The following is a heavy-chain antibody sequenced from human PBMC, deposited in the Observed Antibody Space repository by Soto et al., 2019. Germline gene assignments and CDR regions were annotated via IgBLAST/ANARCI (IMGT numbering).Heavy chain of an antibody. CDR3: ARHKSYSSSFDYYYYYYMDV. CDR2: IYYSGST. CDR1: GGSISSYY. J-gene: IGHJ6*03. Sequence: PSETLSLTCTVSGGSISSYYWSWIRQPPGKGLEWIGYIYYSGSTNYNPSLKSRVTISVDTSKNQFSLKLSSVTAADTAVYYCARHKSYSSSFDYYYYYYMDVWGKGTTVTVSS. D-gene: IGHD6-6*01. V-gene: IGHV4-59*08.